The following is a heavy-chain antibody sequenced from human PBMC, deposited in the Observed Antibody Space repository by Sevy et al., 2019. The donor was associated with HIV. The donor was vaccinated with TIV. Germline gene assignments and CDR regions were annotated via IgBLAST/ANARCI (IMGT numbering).Heavy chain of an antibody. CDR2: ILYNVRTE. D-gene: IGHD2-21*01. V-gene: IGHV3-33*01. J-gene: IGHJ5*01. Sequence: GGSLRLSCSASGFNVRSFSMHWVRQAPGKGLEWVAAILYNVRTEEYADTVRGRFTFSRDNSKNTVNLEMNSLRVEDTALYFCARDSARVIVPTAGFDSWGQGVLVTVSS. CDR1: GFNVRSFS. CDR3: ARDSARVIVPTAGFDS.